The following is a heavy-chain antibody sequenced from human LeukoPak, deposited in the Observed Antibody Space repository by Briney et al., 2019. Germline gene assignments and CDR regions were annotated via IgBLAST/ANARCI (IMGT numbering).Heavy chain of an antibody. Sequence: SETLSLTCAVYGGSFSGYYWSWIRQPPGRGLEWIGYIYYSGTTNYNPSLKSRVTISVDTSKNQFSLKLSSVTAADTAVYYCARSHIGAAGTLGYWGQGTLVTVSS. CDR1: GGSFSGYY. V-gene: IGHV4-59*01. CDR3: ARSHIGAAGTLGY. CDR2: IYYSGTT. J-gene: IGHJ4*02. D-gene: IGHD6-13*01.